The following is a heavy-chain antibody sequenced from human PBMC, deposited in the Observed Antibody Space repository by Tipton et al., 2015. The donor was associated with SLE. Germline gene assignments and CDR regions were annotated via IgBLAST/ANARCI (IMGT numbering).Heavy chain of an antibody. V-gene: IGHV4-38-2*01. J-gene: IGHJ4*02. CDR2: IYHSGST. Sequence: TLSLTCAVSGYSISSGYYWGWIRQPPGKGLGWIGSIYHSGSTYYNPSLKSRVTISVDTSKNQFSLKLSSVTAADTAVYYCARQGYSGYDGGYFDYWGQGTLVTVSS. CDR1: GYSISSGYY. D-gene: IGHD5-12*01. CDR3: ARQGYSGYDGGYFDY.